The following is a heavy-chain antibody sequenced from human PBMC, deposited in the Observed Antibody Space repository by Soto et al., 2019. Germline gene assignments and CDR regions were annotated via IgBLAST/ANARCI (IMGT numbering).Heavy chain of an antibody. CDR1: GGSISSGNAY. Sequence: QVQLQESGPGLVKPSQTLSLTCSVSGGSISSGNAYWSWIRQHPGKGLESIGYIYYTGSTYYNPSLQRRLTRPVDTSKNQFPLKLRSVTAADTAVYYCARETPHYGSGRGAFAPWGQGTLVTVSS. D-gene: IGHD3-10*01. J-gene: IGHJ5*02. CDR3: ARETPHYGSGRGAFAP. CDR2: IYYTGST. V-gene: IGHV4-31*03.